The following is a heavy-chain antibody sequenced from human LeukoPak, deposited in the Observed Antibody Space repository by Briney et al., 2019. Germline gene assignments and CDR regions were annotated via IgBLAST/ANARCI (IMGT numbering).Heavy chain of an antibody. V-gene: IGHV4-34*01. D-gene: IGHD3-10*01. Sequence: SETLSLTCAVYGGSFSGYYWSWIRQPPGKGLEWIGEINHSRSTNYNPSLKSRVTISVDTCKNQFSLKLSSVTAADTAVYYCARGLNREYGSGGDFDYWGQGTLVTVSS. CDR2: INHSRST. J-gene: IGHJ4*02. CDR3: ARGLNREYGSGGDFDY. CDR1: GGSFSGYY.